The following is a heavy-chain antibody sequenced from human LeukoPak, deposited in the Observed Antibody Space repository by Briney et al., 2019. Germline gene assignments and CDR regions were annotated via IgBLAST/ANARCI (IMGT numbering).Heavy chain of an antibody. CDR2: IYSGGST. V-gene: IGHV3-53*01. D-gene: IGHD6-6*01. CDR1: GFTVSSNY. Sequence: GGSLRLSCAASGFTVSSNYMSWVRQAPGKGLEWVSVIYSGGSTYYADSVKGRFTISRDNSKNTLYLQMNSLRADDTAVYHCARESSSFLDYWGQGTLVTVSS. CDR3: ARESSSFLDY. J-gene: IGHJ4*02.